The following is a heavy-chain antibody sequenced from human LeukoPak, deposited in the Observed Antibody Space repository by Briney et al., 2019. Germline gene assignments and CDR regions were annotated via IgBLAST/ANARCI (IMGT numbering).Heavy chain of an antibody. CDR3: ARGGPAAGRFDY. J-gene: IGHJ4*02. Sequence: GGSLRLSCVASGFSFDDYGMHWVRQAPGKGLEWVSGISWNSGSIGYGESVKGRFTISRDNAKNSLYLQMNSLRAEDTALYYCARGGPAAGRFDYWGQGTLVTVSS. CDR1: GFSFDDYG. V-gene: IGHV3-9*01. CDR2: ISWNSGSI. D-gene: IGHD6-13*01.